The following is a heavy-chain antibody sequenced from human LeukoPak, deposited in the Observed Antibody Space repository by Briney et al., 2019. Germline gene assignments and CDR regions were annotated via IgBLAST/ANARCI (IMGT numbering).Heavy chain of an antibody. J-gene: IGHJ4*02. CDR2: INSDGSST. CDR3: ARDGDASPIVATGPFDY. CDR1: GYTFSSYW. Sequence: GGSLRLSCAASGYTFSSYWMHWVRQAPGKGLVWVSRINSDGSSTSYADSVKGRFTISRDNAKNTLYLQMNSLRAEDTAVYYCARDGDASPIVATGPFDYWGQGTLVTVSS. V-gene: IGHV3-74*01. D-gene: IGHD5-12*01.